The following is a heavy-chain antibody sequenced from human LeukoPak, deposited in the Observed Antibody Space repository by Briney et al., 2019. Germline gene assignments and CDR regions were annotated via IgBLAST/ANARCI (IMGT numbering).Heavy chain of an antibody. J-gene: IGHJ4*02. CDR2: IYYSGST. V-gene: IGHV4-39*01. CDR1: GGSISSSSYY. Sequence: SETLSLTCTVSGGSISSSSYYWGWIRQPPGKGLEWIVSIYYSGSTYYNPSRKSRVTISVDTSKNQFALKLSSVTAADTAVYYCARLIRLAVADYYFDYWGQGTLVTVSS. D-gene: IGHD6-19*01. CDR3: ARLIRLAVADYYFDY.